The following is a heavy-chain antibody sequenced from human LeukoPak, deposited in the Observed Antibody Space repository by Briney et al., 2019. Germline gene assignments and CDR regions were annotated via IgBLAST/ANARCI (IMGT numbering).Heavy chain of an antibody. J-gene: IGHJ4*02. CDR2: ITSSSSDT. CDR3: ARDYDILTGYFRGGFDY. Sequence: GGSLRLSCAASGFXFSDYYISWIRQAPGKGLEWISLITSSSSDTNYADSVKGRSTISRDNAKQSLYLQMNSLRAEDTAVYYCARDYDILTGYFRGGFDYWGQGTLVTVSS. D-gene: IGHD3-9*01. CDR1: GFXFSDYY. V-gene: IGHV3-11*05.